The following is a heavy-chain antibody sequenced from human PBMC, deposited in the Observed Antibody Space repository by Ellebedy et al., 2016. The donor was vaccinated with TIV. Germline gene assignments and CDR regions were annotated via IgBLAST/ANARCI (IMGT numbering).Heavy chain of an antibody. J-gene: IGHJ4*02. CDR3: AKRYSRSSGGRFFDY. V-gene: IGHV3-23*01. D-gene: IGHD6-6*01. Sequence: PGGSLRLSCVASGFTFSSYAMCWVRQAPGKGLEWVSTISDSGGNTYFPDSVKGRFTISRDNSRNTLYLQMNSLRAEDTAVYYCAKRYSRSSGGRFFDYWGQGTLVTVSS. CDR2: ISDSGGNT. CDR1: GFTFSSYA.